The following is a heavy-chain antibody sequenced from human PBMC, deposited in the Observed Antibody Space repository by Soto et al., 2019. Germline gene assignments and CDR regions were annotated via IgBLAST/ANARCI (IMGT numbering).Heavy chain of an antibody. CDR3: ERVEANYGMDV. CDR1: GYTFTSYD. Sequence: QVQLVQSGAEVKKPGASVKVSCKASGYTFTSYDINWVRQATGQGLEWMGWMNPNSANTDYAQKFQGRVTMTRNTSISTACRERCSVRSEDKAVYYSERVEANYGMDVWGQWSTVTVSS. CDR2: MNPNSANT. V-gene: IGHV1-8*01. J-gene: IGHJ6*02.